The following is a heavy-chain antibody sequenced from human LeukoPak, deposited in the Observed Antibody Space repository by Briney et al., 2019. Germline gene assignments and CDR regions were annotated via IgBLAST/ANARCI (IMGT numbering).Heavy chain of an antibody. CDR1: GGSISSSSYY. J-gene: IGHJ4*02. CDR2: IYYSGST. D-gene: IGHD2-8*01. Sequence: SETLSLTCTVSGGSISSSSYYWGWIRQPPGKGLECIGSIYYSGSTYYNPSLKSRVTISVDTSKNQFSLKLSSVTAADTAVYYCARVGYCTNGVCNHRMAVDYWGQGTLVTVSS. CDR3: ARVGYCTNGVCNHRMAVDY. V-gene: IGHV4-39*07.